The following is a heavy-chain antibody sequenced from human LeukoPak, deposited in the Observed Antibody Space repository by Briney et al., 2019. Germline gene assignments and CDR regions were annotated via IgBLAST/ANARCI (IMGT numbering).Heavy chain of an antibody. CDR2: IYCTGST. V-gene: IGHV4-39*07. Sequence: PSETLSLTCTVYGGSISSTGYWGWIRQPPGKGLEWLGNIYCTGSTYYNPSLKSRVTISVDTSKNQFSLRLSSVTAADTAVYYCAGRIAVSKFDYWGQGTLVTVSS. D-gene: IGHD6-19*01. CDR3: AGRIAVSKFDY. J-gene: IGHJ4*02. CDR1: GGSISSTGY.